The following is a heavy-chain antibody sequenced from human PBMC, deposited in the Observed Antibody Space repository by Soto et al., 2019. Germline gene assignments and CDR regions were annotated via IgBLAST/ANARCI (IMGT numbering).Heavy chain of an antibody. V-gene: IGHV4-38-2*02. D-gene: IGHD3-10*01. CDR1: GYSISSGYY. J-gene: IGHJ6*02. Sequence: SETLSLTCAVSGYSISSGYYWGWIRQPPGKGLEWIGSIYHSGSTYYNPSLKSRVTISVDTSKNQFSLKLSSVTAADTAVYYCARDEGFGEWYYYYYYGMDVWGQGTTVTVSS. CDR2: IYHSGST. CDR3: ARDEGFGEWYYYYYYGMDV.